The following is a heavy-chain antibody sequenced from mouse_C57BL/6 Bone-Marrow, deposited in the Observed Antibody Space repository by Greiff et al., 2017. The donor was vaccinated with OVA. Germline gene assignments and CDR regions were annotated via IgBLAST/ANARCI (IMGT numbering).Heavy chain of an antibody. CDR2: IYPSDSET. CDR1: GYTFTSYW. CDR3: ARDWDAMDY. V-gene: IGHV1-61*01. J-gene: IGHJ4*01. D-gene: IGHD4-1*01. Sequence: LQQPGAELVRPGSSVKLSCKASGYTFTSYWMDWVKQRPGQGLEWIGNIYPSDSETHYNQKFKDKATFTVDKSSSTAYMQLSSLTSEDSAVYYCARDWDAMDYWGQGTSVTVSS.